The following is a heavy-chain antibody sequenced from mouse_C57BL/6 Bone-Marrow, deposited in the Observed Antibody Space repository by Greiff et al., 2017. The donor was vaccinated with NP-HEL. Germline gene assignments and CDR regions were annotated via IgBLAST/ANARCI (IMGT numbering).Heavy chain of an antibody. CDR3: AREDYDWFAY. D-gene: IGHD2-4*01. CDR2: IDPSDSYT. CDR1: GYTFTSYW. V-gene: IGHV1-50*01. J-gene: IGHJ3*01. Sequence: QVQLQQPGAELVKPGASVKLSCKASGYTFTSYWMQWVKQRPGQGLEWIGEIDPSDSYTNYNQKFKGKATLTVDTSSSTAYMQLSSLTSEDSAVDYCAREDYDWFAYWGQGTLVTVSA.